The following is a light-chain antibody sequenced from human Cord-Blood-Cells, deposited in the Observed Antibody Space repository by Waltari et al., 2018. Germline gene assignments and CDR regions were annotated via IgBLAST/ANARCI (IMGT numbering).Light chain of an antibody. V-gene: IGKV1-5*01. CDR2: DAS. CDR3: QQYNSYWT. Sequence: DIKMTQSPSTLSASVGERVTITCRASQSISSWLAWYQQKPGKAPKLLIYDASSLESGVPSRFSGSGSGTEFTLTISSLQPDDFATYYCQQYNSYWTFGQGTKVEIK. J-gene: IGKJ1*01. CDR1: QSISSW.